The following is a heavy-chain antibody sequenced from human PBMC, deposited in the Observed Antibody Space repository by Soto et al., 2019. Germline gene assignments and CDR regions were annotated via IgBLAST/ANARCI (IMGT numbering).Heavy chain of an antibody. Sequence: EVQLVESGGGLVQPGRSLRLSCAASGFTFDDYAMHWVRQAPGKGLEWVSGISWNSGSIDYAASVKGRFTISRDNAKNSLYLQMNSLRPEDTALYYCVKDREFIVVAGLGYWGQGTLVTVSS. V-gene: IGHV3-9*01. CDR1: GFTFDDYA. J-gene: IGHJ4*02. D-gene: IGHD6-19*01. CDR3: VKDREFIVVAGLGY. CDR2: ISWNSGSI.